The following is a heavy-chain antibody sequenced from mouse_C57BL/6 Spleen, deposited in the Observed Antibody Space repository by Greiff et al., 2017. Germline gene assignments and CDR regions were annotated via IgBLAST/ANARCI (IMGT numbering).Heavy chain of an antibody. D-gene: IGHD3-2*02. CDR2: IDPSDSYT. J-gene: IGHJ3*01. V-gene: IGHV1-69*01. CDR1: GYTFTSYW. Sequence: QVQLQQPGAELVMPGASVKLSCKASGYTFTSYWMHWVKQRPGQGLEWIGEIDPSDSYTNYNQKFKGKSTLTVDKSSSTAYMQRSSLTSEDSAVYYCARWGAQATWCAYWGQGTLVTVSA. CDR3: ARWGAQATWCAY.